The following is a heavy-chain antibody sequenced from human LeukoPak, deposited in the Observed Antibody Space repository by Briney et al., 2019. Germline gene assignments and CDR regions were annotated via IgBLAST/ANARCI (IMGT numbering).Heavy chain of an antibody. CDR3: ARTYDHTGSRYYYYMDV. Sequence: GWSLRLSCAASGFSFNSYTMNWVRQAPGQGLEWVSFINSGSDTIYYADSVKGRFTISRDNAKNSLSLQMNSLSAEDTAVYFCARTYDHTGSRYYYYMDVWGKGTTVTVSS. D-gene: IGHD3-22*01. CDR1: GFSFNSYT. J-gene: IGHJ6*03. CDR2: INSGSDTI. V-gene: IGHV3-48*01.